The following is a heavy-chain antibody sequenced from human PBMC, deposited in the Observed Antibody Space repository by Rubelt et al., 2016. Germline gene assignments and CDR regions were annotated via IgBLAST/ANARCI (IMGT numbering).Heavy chain of an antibody. CDR2: IYYSGST. CDR1: GGSISSSSYY. D-gene: IGHD3/OR15-3a*01. V-gene: IGHV4-39*07. J-gene: IGHJ4*02. Sequence: QLQLQESGPGLVKPSETLSLTCTVSGGSISSSSYYWGWIRQPPGKGLEWIGSIYYSGSTYYSPSLKSRATISVDTSQNQFFPEVNSWTPEETVVYCCARDDLGTGKPFDYWGQGTLVTVSS. CDR3: ARDDLGTGKPFDY.